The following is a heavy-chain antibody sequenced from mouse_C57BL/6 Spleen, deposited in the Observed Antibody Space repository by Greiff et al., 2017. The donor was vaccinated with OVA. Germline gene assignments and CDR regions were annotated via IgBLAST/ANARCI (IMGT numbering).Heavy chain of an antibody. V-gene: IGHV3-1*01. D-gene: IGHD2-5*01. Sequence: EVKLQESGPGMVKPSQSLSLTCTVTGYSITSGYDWHWIRHFPGNKLEWMGYISYSGSTNYNPSLKSRISITHDTSKNHFFLKLNSVTTEDTATYYCARGAYSNYVDWYFDVWGTGTTVTVSS. CDR2: ISYSGST. CDR1: GYSITSGYD. CDR3: ARGAYSNYVDWYFDV. J-gene: IGHJ1*03.